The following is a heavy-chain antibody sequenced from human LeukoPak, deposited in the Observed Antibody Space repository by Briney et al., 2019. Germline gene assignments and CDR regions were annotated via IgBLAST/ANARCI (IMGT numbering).Heavy chain of an antibody. CDR3: ARTTYYYGSGSMDGDY. J-gene: IGHJ4*02. V-gene: IGHV5-51*01. Sequence: GESLKISCKGSGYSFTSYWIAWVRQMPGKGLEWMGIIYPGDSDTRYSPSFQGQVTISADKSISTAYLQWSSLKASDTAMYYCARTTYYYGSGSMDGDYWGQGTLVTVSS. CDR2: IYPGDSDT. D-gene: IGHD3-10*01. CDR1: GYSFTSYW.